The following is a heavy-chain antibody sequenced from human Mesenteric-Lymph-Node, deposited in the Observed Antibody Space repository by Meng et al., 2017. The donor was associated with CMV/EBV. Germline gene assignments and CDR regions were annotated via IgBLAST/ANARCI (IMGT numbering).Heavy chain of an antibody. CDR2: ISRSSSTT. J-gene: IGHJ4*02. D-gene: IGHD2-2*01. V-gene: IGHV3-48*04. CDR1: GFTFSNYT. Sequence: GESLKISCAASGFTFSNYTMNWVRQAPGKGLEWVSYISRSSSTTFYADSVKGRFTISRDNAKNSLYLQMNSLSAEDTAVYYCARDFKYQYYCFDYWGQGTLVTVSS. CDR3: ARDFKYQYYCFDY.